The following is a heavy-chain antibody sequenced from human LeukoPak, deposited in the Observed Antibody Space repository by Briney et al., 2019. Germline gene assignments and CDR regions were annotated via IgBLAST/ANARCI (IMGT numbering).Heavy chain of an antibody. Sequence: GPTLVNPTQTLTLTCTFSGFSLSTSGVGVGWIRQPPGKALEWLALIYWNDDKRYSPSLKSRLTITKDTSKNQVVLTMTNMDPVDTATYYCAHSRREQWLTYYFDYWGQGTLVTVSS. CDR2: IYWNDDK. V-gene: IGHV2-5*01. J-gene: IGHJ4*02. CDR3: AHSRREQWLTYYFDY. CDR1: GFSLSTSGVG. D-gene: IGHD6-19*01.